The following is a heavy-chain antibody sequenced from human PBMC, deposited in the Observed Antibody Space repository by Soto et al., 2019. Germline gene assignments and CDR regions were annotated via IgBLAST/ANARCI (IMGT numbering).Heavy chain of an antibody. CDR3: AQDRGTPPSHIWPEPGTYFDA. Sequence: QVQLVESGGGVVQPGRSLRLSCAASGFSFTRHGMHWVRQAPGKGLEWVALIYYDGSDEYYEDSVKGRFSISRDNSKNMVYLQMNNLRVEDTAVYYCAQDRGTPPSHIWPEPGTYFDAWGQGTLVTVSS. CDR1: GFSFTRHG. CDR2: IYYDGSDE. D-gene: IGHD3-3*02. J-gene: IGHJ4*02. V-gene: IGHV3-33*06.